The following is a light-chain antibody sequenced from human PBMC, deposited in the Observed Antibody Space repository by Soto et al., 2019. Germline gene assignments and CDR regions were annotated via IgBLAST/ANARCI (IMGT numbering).Light chain of an antibody. CDR1: QSVSSD. CDR3: QQYNNWPPWT. V-gene: IGKV3-15*01. CDR2: RTS. J-gene: IGKJ1*01. Sequence: IVITESRATLPVSQEEIATLPCMASQSVSSDLAWYQQKPGQPPRLLIYRTSTRATGIPARFSGSGSGTEFTLTISSMQSEDFAVYYCQQYNNWPPWTFGQGTKVDIK.